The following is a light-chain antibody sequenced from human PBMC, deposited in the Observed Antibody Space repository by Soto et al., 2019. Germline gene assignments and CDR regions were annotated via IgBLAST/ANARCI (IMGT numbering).Light chain of an antibody. V-gene: IGLV2-8*01. Sequence: QSVLTQPPSASGSPGQSVTISCTGTSSDVGGYDYVSWYQQHPGKAPKLMIYEVTIRPSGVSDRFSGSKSGNTASLTVSGLQAEDEADYYCSSYTGGNPSYVVGTGTKVTGL. J-gene: IGLJ1*01. CDR1: SSDVGGYDY. CDR2: EVT. CDR3: SSYTGGNPSYV.